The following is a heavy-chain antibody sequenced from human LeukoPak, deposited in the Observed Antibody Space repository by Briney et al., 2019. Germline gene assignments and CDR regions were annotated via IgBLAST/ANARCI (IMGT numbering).Heavy chain of an antibody. J-gene: IGHJ4*02. D-gene: IGHD5-12*01. Sequence: GGSLRLSCAASGCTVSSNYMSWVRQAPGKGLEWVSVIYSGGSTYYADSVKGRFTISRDNSKNTLYLQMNSLRAEDTAVYYCARGRGYSGYDLGYWGQGTLVTVSS. CDR2: IYSGGST. CDR1: GCTVSSNY. V-gene: IGHV3-53*01. CDR3: ARGRGYSGYDLGY.